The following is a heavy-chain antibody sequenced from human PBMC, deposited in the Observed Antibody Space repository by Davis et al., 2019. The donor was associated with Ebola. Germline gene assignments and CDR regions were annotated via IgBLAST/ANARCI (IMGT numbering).Heavy chain of an antibody. CDR1: GFTFDDYA. V-gene: IGHV3-NL1*01. CDR3: VKDCEVSRFDP. CDR2: IQTGGTT. D-gene: IGHD2-21*01. Sequence: GESLKISCAASGFTFDDYAMHWVRQAPGKGLEWVSVIQTGGTTKYADSVKGRFTISRDNAKNTVHLQMNSLRTEDTAVYYCVKDCEVSRFDPWGQGTLVAVSS. J-gene: IGHJ5*02.